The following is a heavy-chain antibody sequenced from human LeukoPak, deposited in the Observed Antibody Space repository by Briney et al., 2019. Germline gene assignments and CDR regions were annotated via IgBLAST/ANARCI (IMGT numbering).Heavy chain of an antibody. V-gene: IGHV3-48*03. Sequence: PGGALRLSCAASGFTFSNYEMNWVRQAPGKGPEWVSYISSSGNTIYYADSVKGRFTISRDNAKDSLYLQMNNLRAEDTAVYYCARGDAGYNYGPYHYWGQGTLVTVSS. CDR2: ISSSGNTI. CDR1: GFTFSNYE. CDR3: ARGDAGYNYGPYHY. D-gene: IGHD5-18*01. J-gene: IGHJ4*02.